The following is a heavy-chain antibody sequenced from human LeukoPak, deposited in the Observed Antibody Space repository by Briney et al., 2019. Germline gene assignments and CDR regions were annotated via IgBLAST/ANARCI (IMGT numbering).Heavy chain of an antibody. CDR3: ASAANRPFDY. CDR2: IRYDGSNK. D-gene: IGHD2-15*01. CDR1: GFTFSSYD. Sequence: GGSLRLSCAASGFTFSSYDMHWVRQAPGKGLEWVAFIRYDGSNKYYADSVKGRFSISRDNSKNTLYLQMNSLRAEDTAVYYCASAANRPFDYWGQGTLVTVSS. J-gene: IGHJ4*02. V-gene: IGHV3-30*02.